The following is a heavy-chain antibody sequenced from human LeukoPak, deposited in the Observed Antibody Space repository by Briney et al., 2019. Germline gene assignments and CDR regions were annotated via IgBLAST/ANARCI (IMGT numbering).Heavy chain of an antibody. J-gene: IGHJ4*02. D-gene: IGHD4-17*01. CDR2: INPNSGGT. CDR1: GYTFTGYY. Sequence: GASVKVSCKASGYTFTGYYIHWVRQAPGQGLEWMGWINPNSGGTNSAQKFQGRVTMTRDTSISTAYMELSSLRSDDTAVYYCATNQYGDYTLGDYWGQGTLVSASS. CDR3: ATNQYGDYTLGDY. V-gene: IGHV1-2*02.